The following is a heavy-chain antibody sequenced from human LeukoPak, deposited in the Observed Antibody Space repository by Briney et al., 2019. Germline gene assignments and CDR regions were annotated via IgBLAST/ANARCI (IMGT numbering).Heavy chain of an antibody. D-gene: IGHD6-19*01. CDR3: ARDIIAVAGNGEDY. Sequence: GASVKVSCKASGGTLSSYAISWVRQAPGQGLEWMGGIIPIFGTANYAQKFQGRVTITADESTSTAYMELSSQRSEDTAVYYCARDIIAVAGNGEDYWGQGTLVTVSS. J-gene: IGHJ4*02. V-gene: IGHV1-69*13. CDR2: IIPIFGTA. CDR1: GGTLSSYA.